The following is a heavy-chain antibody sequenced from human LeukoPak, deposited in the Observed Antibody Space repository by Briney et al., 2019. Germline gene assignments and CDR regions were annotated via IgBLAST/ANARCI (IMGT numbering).Heavy chain of an antibody. J-gene: IGHJ4*02. V-gene: IGHV1-18*01. CDR1: GYPFDNFG. CDR3: ARDRLGGDLTGESLY. D-gene: IGHD4-17*01. Sequence: AAVKVSFKASGYPFDNFGLTWVRQAPGQGLEWMGWISAYDGNTHYAQKFRGRLTMTTDTSTTTAYLELRSLKSDDTAVYYFARDRLGGDLTGESLYWGQGTLVTVSS. CDR2: ISAYDGNT.